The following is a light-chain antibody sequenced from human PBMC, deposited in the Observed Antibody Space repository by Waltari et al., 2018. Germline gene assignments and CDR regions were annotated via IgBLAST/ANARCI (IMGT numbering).Light chain of an antibody. CDR3: QQVNNYPFT. J-gene: IGKJ3*01. V-gene: IGKV1-9*01. CDR2: AAS. CDR1: QDIRRS. Sequence: DIQLTESPSFLYASVGHRLTITCRASQDIRRSFAWYQQKPGRAPKLLIYAASTLQSGVPSRLSGSGSGTEFTLTISSLQPEDFVTYYCQQVNNYPFTFGPGTILDVK.